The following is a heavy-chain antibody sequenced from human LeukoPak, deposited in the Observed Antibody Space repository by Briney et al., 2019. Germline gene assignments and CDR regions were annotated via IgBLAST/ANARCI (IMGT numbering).Heavy chain of an antibody. CDR1: GFTFSSYW. Sequence: GGSLRLSCAASGFTFSSYWMSWVRQAPGKGLEWVANIKQDGSEKYYVDSVKGRFTISRDNAKNSLYLQMNSLRAEDTAVYYCARVKGIAAAGIDYWGQGTLVTVPS. CDR2: IKQDGSEK. J-gene: IGHJ4*02. V-gene: IGHV3-7*01. D-gene: IGHD6-13*01. CDR3: ARVKGIAAAGIDY.